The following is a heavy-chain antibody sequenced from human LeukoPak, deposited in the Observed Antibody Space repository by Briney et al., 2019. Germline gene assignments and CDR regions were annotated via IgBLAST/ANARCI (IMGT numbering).Heavy chain of an antibody. V-gene: IGHV3-7*01. CDR2: IKQDGSEK. J-gene: IGHJ4*02. Sequence: GGSLRLSCAASGFTFSSYWMSWVRQAPGKGLGWVANIKQDGSEKYYVDSVKGRFTISRDNAKNSLYLQMNSLRAEDTAVYYCARDSGYDGDYFDYWGQGTLVTVSS. CDR3: ARDSGYDGDYFDY. D-gene: IGHD5-12*01. CDR1: GFTFSSYW.